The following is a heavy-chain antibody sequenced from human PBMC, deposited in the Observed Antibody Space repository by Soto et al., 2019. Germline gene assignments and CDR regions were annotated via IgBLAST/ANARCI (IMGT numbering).Heavy chain of an antibody. V-gene: IGHV3-23*01. D-gene: IGHD3-10*01. J-gene: IGHJ5*02. Sequence: PXGCLRLSCAASGFTLSSNDMTWVRQAPGKGLEWVSTIDVSGATTYYADFVKGRFTVSRDNSKNTVYVQMNNLRADDTAVYYCAKNSGWFDAWGQGTLVTVSS. CDR1: GFTLSSND. CDR2: IDVSGATT. CDR3: AKNSGWFDA.